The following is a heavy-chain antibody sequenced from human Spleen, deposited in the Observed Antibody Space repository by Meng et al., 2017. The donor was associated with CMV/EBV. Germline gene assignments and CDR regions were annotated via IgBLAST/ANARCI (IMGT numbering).Heavy chain of an antibody. Sequence: ASGFTFNTYTMNWVRQAPGKGLEWVSSITGSGDSPNYADSVKGRFTISRDNFKNTLYLQMNSLRAEDTAVYYCAKDHLDWGSSFDNWGQGTLVTVSS. J-gene: IGHJ4*02. D-gene: IGHD3-9*01. CDR1: GFTFNTYT. CDR2: ITGSGDSP. V-gene: IGHV3-23*01. CDR3: AKDHLDWGSSFDN.